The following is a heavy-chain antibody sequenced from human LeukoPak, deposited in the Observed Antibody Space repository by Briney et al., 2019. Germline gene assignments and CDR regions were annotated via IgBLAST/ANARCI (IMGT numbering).Heavy chain of an antibody. Sequence: PGGSLRFSCSVSGFTFSSYVMHWVRQAPGKGLESVSGISNNGGDTYYADSVKGRFTISRDNSENTLYLQMSSLRPEDTAVYYCMNPNHYGSGRWGQGTLVTVSS. CDR3: MNPNHYGSGR. J-gene: IGHJ4*02. D-gene: IGHD3-10*01. CDR1: GFTFSSYV. CDR2: ISNNGGDT. V-gene: IGHV3-64D*06.